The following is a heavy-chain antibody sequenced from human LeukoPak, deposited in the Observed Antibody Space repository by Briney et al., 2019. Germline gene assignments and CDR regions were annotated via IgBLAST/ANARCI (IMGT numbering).Heavy chain of an antibody. D-gene: IGHD2-15*01. CDR1: GYTFTSYD. J-gene: IGHJ5*02. Sequence: ASVKVSCKASGYTFTSYDINWVRQATGQGLEWMGWMNPNSGNTGYAQKFQGRVTMTRNTSISTAYMELGSLRSEDTAVYYCARDQDIVVVVAALRQREMGGFDPWGQGTLVTVSS. CDR2: MNPNSGNT. V-gene: IGHV1-8*01. CDR3: ARDQDIVVVVAALRQREMGGFDP.